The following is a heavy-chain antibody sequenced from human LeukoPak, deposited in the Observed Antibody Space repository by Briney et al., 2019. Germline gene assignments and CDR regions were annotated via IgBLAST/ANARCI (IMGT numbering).Heavy chain of an antibody. V-gene: IGHV1-46*01. CDR1: GYTFTSYY. J-gene: IGHJ4*02. CDR2: INPSGGST. D-gene: IGHD6-13*01. CDR3: ARAKGGIAAAGALLIDY. Sequence: ASVKVSCKASGYTFTSYYMHWVRQAPGQGLEWMGIINPSGGSTSYAQKFQGRVTMTRDTSTSTVYMELSSLRSEDTAVYYCARAKGGIAAAGALLIDYWGQGTLVTVSS.